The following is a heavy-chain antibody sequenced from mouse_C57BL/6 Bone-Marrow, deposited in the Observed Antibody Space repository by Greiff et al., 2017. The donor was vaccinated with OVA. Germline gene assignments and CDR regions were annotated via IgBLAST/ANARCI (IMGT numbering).Heavy chain of an antibody. CDR2: ISDGGSYT. V-gene: IGHV5-4*01. Sequence: EVQVVESGGDLVKPGGSLKLSCAASGFTFSGYAMSWVRQTPEKRLEWVATISDGGSYTYHPDNVKGRFTISRDNAKNNLYLQMSHLKSEDTAMYYCARGGITGPHYWGQGTTRTVSS. J-gene: IGHJ2*01. D-gene: IGHD1-1*01. CDR3: ARGGITGPHY. CDR1: GFTFSGYA.